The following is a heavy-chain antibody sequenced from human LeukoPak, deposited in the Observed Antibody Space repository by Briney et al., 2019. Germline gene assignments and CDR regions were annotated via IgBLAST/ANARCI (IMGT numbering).Heavy chain of an antibody. D-gene: IGHD2-2*01. J-gene: IGHJ6*03. V-gene: IGHV4-59*11. Sequence: SETLSLTCTVSGASISSHYWSWIRQPPGKGLEWIGYIFYNGNTNYNPSLKSRVTISVDTSKKQFSLKLSSVTAADTAVYYCARDKCYDDKGPYYMDVWGKGTTVTVSS. CDR2: IFYNGNT. CDR3: ARDKCYDDKGPYYMDV. CDR1: GASISSHY.